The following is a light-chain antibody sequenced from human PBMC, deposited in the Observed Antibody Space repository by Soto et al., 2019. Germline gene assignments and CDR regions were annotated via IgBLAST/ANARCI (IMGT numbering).Light chain of an antibody. CDR3: QQRSNWPQLT. CDR2: DAS. Sequence: EIVLTESPATLSLSPGERATLSCRASQSVSSYLAWYQQKPGQAPRLLIYDASNRATGIPARFSGSVSGTDFTLTISSLEPEDFAVYYCQQRSNWPQLTFGGGTKAEIK. CDR1: QSVSSY. J-gene: IGKJ4*01. V-gene: IGKV3-11*01.